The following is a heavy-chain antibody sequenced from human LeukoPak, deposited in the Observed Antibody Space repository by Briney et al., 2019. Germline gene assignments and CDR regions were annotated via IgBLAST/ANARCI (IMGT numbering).Heavy chain of an antibody. CDR1: GGTFSSYA. D-gene: IGHD1-14*01. CDR2: IIPIFGIA. CDR3: AREGVPEYYFDY. V-gene: IGHV1-69*04. J-gene: IGHJ4*02. Sequence: SVKVSCKASGGTFSSYAISWVRQAPGQGLEWMGRIIPIFGIANYAQKFQGRVTITADKSTSTACMELSSLRSEDTAVYYCAREGVPEYYFDYWGQGTLVTVSS.